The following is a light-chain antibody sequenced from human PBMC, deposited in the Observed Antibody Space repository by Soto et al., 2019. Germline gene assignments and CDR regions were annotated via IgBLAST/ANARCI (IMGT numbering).Light chain of an antibody. J-gene: IGKJ4*01. CDR2: AAS. CDR1: QGINNH. V-gene: IGKV1-27*01. Sequence: DFQMTQSPSSLSASVGDRVTITCRASQGINNHLAWFQQKPGKVPKVLIYAASTLQSGVPSRFSGSGSGTDFTLTISIRQPEDVATYYCQNYNRATPAGTFGGGTKVEIK. CDR3: QNYNRATPAGT.